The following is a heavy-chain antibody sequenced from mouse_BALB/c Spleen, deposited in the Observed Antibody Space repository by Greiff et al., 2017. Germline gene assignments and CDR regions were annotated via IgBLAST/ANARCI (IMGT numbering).Heavy chain of an antibody. CDR1: GYAFSSYW. CDR3: ARGGGFAY. V-gene: IGHV1-80*01. CDR2: IYPGDGDT. Sequence: LQHSGAELVRPGSSVKISCKASGYAFSSYWMNWVKQRPGQGLEWIGQIYPGDGDTNYNGKFKGKATLTADKSSSTAYMQLSSLTSEDSAVYFCARGGGFAYWGQGTLVTVSA. J-gene: IGHJ3*01.